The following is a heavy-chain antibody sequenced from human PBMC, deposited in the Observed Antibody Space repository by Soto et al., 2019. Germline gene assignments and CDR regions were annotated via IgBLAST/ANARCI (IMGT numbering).Heavy chain of an antibody. V-gene: IGHV3-30-3*01. D-gene: IGHD3-10*01. J-gene: IGHJ2*01. CDR3: ARDRGDPVRLGRGVMFRDDWYFDF. Sequence: QVQLVESGGGVVQPGRSLILSCAGSGFTFSDYAVHWARQAPGKGLEWVAVISKDGSNKYHADSVKGRFIISRDNYKNTVXXQXNIXRSEDAAVYYCARDRGDPVRLGRGVMFRDDWYFDFWGRGTLVTVSS. CDR1: GFTFSDYA. CDR2: ISKDGSNK.